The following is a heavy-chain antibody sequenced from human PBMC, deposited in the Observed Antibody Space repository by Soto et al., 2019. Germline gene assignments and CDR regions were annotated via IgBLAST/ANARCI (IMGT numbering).Heavy chain of an antibody. CDR3: ARDDYCSGGSCYLNYFDY. Sequence: QPGGSLRLSCAASGFTFSSYAMHWVRQAPGKGLEWVAVISYDGSNKYYADSVKGRFTISRDNSKNTLYLQMNSLRAEDTAVYYCARDDYCSGGSCYLNYFDYWGQGTLVTVSS. D-gene: IGHD2-15*01. CDR2: ISYDGSNK. J-gene: IGHJ4*02. V-gene: IGHV3-30-3*01. CDR1: GFTFSSYA.